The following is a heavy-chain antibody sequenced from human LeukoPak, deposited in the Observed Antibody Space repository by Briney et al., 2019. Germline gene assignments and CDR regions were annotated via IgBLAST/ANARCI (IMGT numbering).Heavy chain of an antibody. J-gene: IGHJ4*02. CDR3: ARIGSITMVRGVSYYFDY. CDR2: IIPILGIA. V-gene: IGHV1-69*04. CDR1: GGTFSSYA. D-gene: IGHD3-10*01. Sequence: SVKVSCKASGGTFSSYAISWVRQAPGQGLEWMGRIIPILGIANYAQKFQGRVTITADKSTSTAYMELSSLRSEDTAVYYCARIGSITMVRGVSYYFDYWGQGTLVTVSS.